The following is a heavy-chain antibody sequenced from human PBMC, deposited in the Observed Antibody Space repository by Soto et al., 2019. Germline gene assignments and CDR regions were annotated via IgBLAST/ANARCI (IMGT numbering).Heavy chain of an antibody. CDR1: GYTLTELS. CDR3: AKSDTALSYGFDP. D-gene: IGHD5-18*01. CDR2: IWYDGSNK. J-gene: IGHJ5*02. V-gene: IGHV3-33*06. Sequence: SCKVSGYTLTELSMHWVRQAPGKGLEWVAVIWYDGSNKYYADSVKGRFTISRDNSKNTLYLQMNSLRAEDTAVYYCAKSDTALSYGFDPWGQGTLVT.